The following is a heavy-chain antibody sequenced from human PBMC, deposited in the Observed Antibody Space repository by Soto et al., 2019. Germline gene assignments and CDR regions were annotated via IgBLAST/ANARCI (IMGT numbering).Heavy chain of an antibody. CDR2: IWYDGSNK. CDR1: GFTFSSYG. V-gene: IGHV3-33*01. CDR3: AGWLTHTYYYYYMDV. Sequence: GGSLRLSCAASGFTFSSYGMHWVRQAPGKGLEWVAVIWYDGSNKYYADSVKGRFTISRDNSKNTLYLQMNSLRAEDTAVYYCAGWLTHTYYYYYMDVWGKGTTVTVSS. D-gene: IGHD5-12*01. J-gene: IGHJ6*03.